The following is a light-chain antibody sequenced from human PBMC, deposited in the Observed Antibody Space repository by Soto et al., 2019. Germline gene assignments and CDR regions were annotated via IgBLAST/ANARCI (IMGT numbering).Light chain of an antibody. CDR3: QQYGHSLWT. Sequence: IQLTQSPSSLSASVGDRVTVTCRASQGISNYLAWYQQKPGKAPKLLIYAASTLQSGVPPRFSGSGSGTDFTLTISRLEPEDYAVYYCQQYGHSLWTFGQGTKVDIK. CDR2: AAS. J-gene: IGKJ1*01. V-gene: IGKV1-9*01. CDR1: QGISNY.